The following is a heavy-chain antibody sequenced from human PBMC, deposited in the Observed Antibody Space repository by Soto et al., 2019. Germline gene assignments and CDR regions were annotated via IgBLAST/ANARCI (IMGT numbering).Heavy chain of an antibody. J-gene: IGHJ6*02. CDR1: GFTFSSYG. V-gene: IGHV3-33*01. CDR2: IWYDGSKK. D-gene: IGHD2-15*01. CDR3: ASEYCSGGRCYYYGMDA. Sequence: QVQLVESGGGVVQPGRSLRLSCAASGFTFSSYGMHWVRQAPGKGLEWVAVIWYDGSKKYYADSVKGRFTISRDNSKNTLYLQMNSLRAEDTAVYYCASEYCSGGRCYYYGMDAWGQGITVTVSS.